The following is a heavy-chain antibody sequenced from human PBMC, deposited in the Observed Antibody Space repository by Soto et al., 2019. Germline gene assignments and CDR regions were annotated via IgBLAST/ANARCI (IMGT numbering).Heavy chain of an antibody. Sequence: EVQLVESGGGLVKPGGSLRLSCAASGFTFSNAWMNWVRQAPGKGLEWVGRIKSKTDGGTTDYAAPVKGRFTISRDDSKNTLYLQMNSLKTEDTAVYYCTTLGRFGDLDQQPDYWGQGTLVTVSS. D-gene: IGHD3-10*01. J-gene: IGHJ4*02. V-gene: IGHV3-15*07. CDR3: TTLGRFGDLDQQPDY. CDR2: IKSKTDGGTT. CDR1: GFTFSNAW.